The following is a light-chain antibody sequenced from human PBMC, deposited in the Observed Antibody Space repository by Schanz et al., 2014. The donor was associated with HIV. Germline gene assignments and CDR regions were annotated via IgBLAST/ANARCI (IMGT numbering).Light chain of an antibody. Sequence: QSVLSQPPSASGTPGQRVTISCSGSSSNVGTNYVFWYQQFPGTAPKLLIYDNNKRPSGIPDRFTGSKTGTTATLGITGLQAGDEAEYYCGTWDSSLGAAGVFGTGTKLTVL. V-gene: IGLV1-51*01. J-gene: IGLJ1*01. CDR1: SSNVGTNY. CDR2: DNN. CDR3: GTWDSSLGAAGV.